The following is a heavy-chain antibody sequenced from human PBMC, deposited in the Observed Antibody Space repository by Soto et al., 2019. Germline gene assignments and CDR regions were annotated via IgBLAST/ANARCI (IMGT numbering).Heavy chain of an antibody. CDR1: GYTFTSYG. CDR3: ARVPEIVDY. V-gene: IGHV1-18*01. Sequence: QVQLVQSGAEVKKPGASVKVSCKASGYTFTSYGISWVRQAPGQGLEWMGWISGYNGNKKYEQKLQGRVTMSTDTSTSTAYMELRSLRADYTAVYDGARVPEIVDYWGQGTLVTVSS. J-gene: IGHJ4*02. CDR2: ISGYNGNK.